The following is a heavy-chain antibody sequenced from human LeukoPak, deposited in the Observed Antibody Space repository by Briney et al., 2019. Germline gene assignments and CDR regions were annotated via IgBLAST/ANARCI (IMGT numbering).Heavy chain of an antibody. CDR3: ARVFSGWPRY. J-gene: IGHJ4*02. D-gene: IGHD6-19*01. V-gene: IGHV3-33*01. CDR1: GFTFSSYG. CDR2: ILSDGSKE. Sequence: GGSLRLSCAASGFTFSSYGMHWVRQAPGKGLEWVAVILSDGSKEFYTDSVKGRFTISRDNSKNTLYLQMNSLRAEDTAVYYCARVFSGWPRYWGQGTLVTVSS.